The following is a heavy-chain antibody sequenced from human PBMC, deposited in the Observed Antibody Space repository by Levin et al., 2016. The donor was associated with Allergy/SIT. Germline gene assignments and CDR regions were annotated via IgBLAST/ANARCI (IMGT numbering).Heavy chain of an antibody. CDR3: ARESMVRGYYFDF. CDR2: VLYTGST. CDR1: GGSMTNFY. V-gene: IGHV4-59*01. Sequence: SETLSLTCTVSGGSMTNFYWTWLRQSPGKGLEWIGSVLYTGSTNYNPSLKSRVTISKDTSKNQLSLNLNSVTAADSAVYFCARESMVRGYYFDFWGQGILVTVSS. D-gene: IGHD3-10*01. J-gene: IGHJ4*02.